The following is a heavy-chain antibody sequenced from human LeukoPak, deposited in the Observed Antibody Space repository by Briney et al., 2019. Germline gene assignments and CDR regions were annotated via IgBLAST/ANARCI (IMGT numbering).Heavy chain of an antibody. CDR2: IYHSGST. CDR3: ASTYYDFWSGYFKYSSGWYGIDY. Sequence: SETLSLTCTVSGYSISSGYYWGWIRQPPGKGLEWIGSIYHSGSTYYNPSLKSRVTISVDTSKNQFSLKLSSVTAADTAVYYCASTYYDFWSGYFKYSSGWYGIDYWGQGTLVTVSS. J-gene: IGHJ4*02. V-gene: IGHV4-38-2*02. CDR1: GYSISSGYY. D-gene: IGHD3-3*01.